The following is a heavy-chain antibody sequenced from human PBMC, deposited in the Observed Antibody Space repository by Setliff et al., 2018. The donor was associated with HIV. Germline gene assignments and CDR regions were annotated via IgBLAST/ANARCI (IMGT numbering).Heavy chain of an antibody. D-gene: IGHD3-10*01. J-gene: IGHJ4*02. CDR2: INVGNDNT. V-gene: IGHV1-3*01. CDR3: ARGDRWFGEHYFDY. Sequence: ASVKVSCKASGYSFTNYAMHWVRQAPGQRLEWMGWINVGNDNTKYAQKFQGRVTMTTDTSTSTAYMELRSLRSDDTAVYYCARGDRWFGEHYFDYWGQGTLVTVSS. CDR1: GYSFTNYA.